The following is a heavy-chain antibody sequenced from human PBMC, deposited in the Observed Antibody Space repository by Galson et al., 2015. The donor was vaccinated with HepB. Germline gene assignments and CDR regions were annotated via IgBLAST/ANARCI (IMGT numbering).Heavy chain of an antibody. Sequence: SVKVSCKASGYIFTSYGISWVRQAPGQGLEWMGWIRAHNGKTEYAQKFQGRVTMTTDTSTTTAHMELRSLRSDDTAVYYCAKTSYYPDSSGFYRPPFYYGMDVWGQGTMVTVSS. CDR1: GYIFTSYG. J-gene: IGHJ6*01. CDR3: AKTSYYPDSSGFYRPPFYYGMDV. V-gene: IGHV1-18*04. D-gene: IGHD3-22*01. CDR2: IRAHNGKT.